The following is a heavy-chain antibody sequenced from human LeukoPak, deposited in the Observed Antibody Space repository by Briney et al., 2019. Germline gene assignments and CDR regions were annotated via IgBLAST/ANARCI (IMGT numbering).Heavy chain of an antibody. CDR1: GFTFSNYG. CDR3: AKGVVGATKFDY. Sequence: TGGSLRLSCAASGFTFSNYGMSWVRQAPGKGLEWVSSINNSGGRTDYADSVKGRFTISRDNSKNMVHLQMNSLRAEDTAVYYCAKGVVGATKFDYWGQGSPVTVSS. J-gene: IGHJ4*02. V-gene: IGHV3-23*01. CDR2: INNSGGRT. D-gene: IGHD1-26*01.